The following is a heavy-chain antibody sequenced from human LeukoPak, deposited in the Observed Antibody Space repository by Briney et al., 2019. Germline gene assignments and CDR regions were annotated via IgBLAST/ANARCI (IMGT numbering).Heavy chain of an antibody. CDR2: IKSETDGGTT. CDR1: GFIFSKAW. Sequence: GGSLRLSCATSGFIFSKAWMSWVRQAPGKGPEWVGRIKSETDGGTTDYAAPVKGRFTISRDDSKNTLYLQMNSLKTEDTAVYYCVIDNLDQSGWLGYFQHWGQGTLVTVSS. V-gene: IGHV3-15*01. J-gene: IGHJ1*01. CDR3: VIDNLDQSGWLGYFQH. D-gene: IGHD6-19*01.